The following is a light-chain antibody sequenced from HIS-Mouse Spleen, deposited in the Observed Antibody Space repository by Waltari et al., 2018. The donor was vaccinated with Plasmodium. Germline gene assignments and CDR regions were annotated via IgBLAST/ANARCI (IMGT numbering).Light chain of an antibody. J-gene: IGLJ2*01. CDR2: EVS. Sequence: QSALTQPPSASGSPGQSVTISCTGTSSDVGGYNYVTWYQQHPGKAPKRMIYEVSKRPAGVPDRFSGSKAGNTASLTVSGLQAEDEAYYYCSSYAGSNNLVFGGGTKLTVL. V-gene: IGLV2-8*01. CDR1: SSDVGGYNY. CDR3: SSYAGSNNLV.